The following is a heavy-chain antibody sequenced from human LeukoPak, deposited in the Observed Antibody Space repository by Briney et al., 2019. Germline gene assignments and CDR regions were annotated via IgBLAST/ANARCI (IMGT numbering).Heavy chain of an antibody. Sequence: PSETLSLTCTVSGGSISSSSYYWGWIRQPPGKGLEWIGSIYYSGSTYYNPSLKSRVTISVDTSKNQFSLKLSSVTAADTAVYYCVGQEYYDRAADYWGQGTLVTVSS. CDR1: GGSISSSSYY. D-gene: IGHD3-22*01. CDR3: VGQEYYDRAADY. V-gene: IGHV4-39*07. CDR2: IYYSGST. J-gene: IGHJ4*02.